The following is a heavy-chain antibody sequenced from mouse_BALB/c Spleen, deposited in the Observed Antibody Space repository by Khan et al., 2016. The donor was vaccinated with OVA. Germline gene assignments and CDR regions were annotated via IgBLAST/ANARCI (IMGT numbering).Heavy chain of an antibody. D-gene: IGHD1-2*01. J-gene: IGHJ3*01. CDR3: ARSGYGSFAY. CDR2: IFPNNGGT. Sequence: EVQLQESGPELVKPGASVKISCKASGYTFTDYNMDWVKQSHGESLEWIGYIFPNNGGTGYNQKFKTKATLTVDNSYSTAYMELRILTPEDSAVYYSARSGYGSFAYWGQGTLVTVSA. V-gene: IGHV1S29*02. CDR1: GYTFTDYN.